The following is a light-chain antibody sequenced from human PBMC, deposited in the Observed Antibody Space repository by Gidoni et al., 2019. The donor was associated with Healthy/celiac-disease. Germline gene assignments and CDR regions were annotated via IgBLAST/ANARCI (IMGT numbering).Light chain of an antibody. CDR3: SSYTSSSTWV. J-gene: IGLJ3*02. CDR2: DVS. V-gene: IGLV2-14*01. CDR1: SSDVGGYNY. Sequence: QSALTQPASVSGSPVQSITISCTGTSSDVGGYNYVSWYQQHPGKAPKLMLYDVSNRPSGVSNRFSGSKSGNTASLTISGLQAEDEADYYCSSYTSSSTWVFGGGTKLTVL.